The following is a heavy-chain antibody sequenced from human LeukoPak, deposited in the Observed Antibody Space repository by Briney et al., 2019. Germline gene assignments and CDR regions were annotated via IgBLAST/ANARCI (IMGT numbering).Heavy chain of an antibody. Sequence: GGSLRLSCAASGFTLSSYAMSWVRQAPGKGLEWVSGINWNGDSTGYADSVKGRFNISRDNAKNSLYLQMNSLGAEDTALYYCVKDDYYDSYGYYYWGQGILVTVSS. D-gene: IGHD3-22*01. J-gene: IGHJ4*02. CDR1: GFTLSSYA. CDR2: INWNGDST. CDR3: VKDDYYDSYGYYY. V-gene: IGHV3-20*04.